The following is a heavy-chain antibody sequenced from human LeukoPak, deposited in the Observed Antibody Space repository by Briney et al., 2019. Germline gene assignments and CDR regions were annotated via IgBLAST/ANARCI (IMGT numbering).Heavy chain of an antibody. Sequence: SETLSLTCSVSGDSISTSSYYWGWIRQPPGKGLEWIGTIYYSGSTYYNPSLTSRVTISVDTSKTQFSLKLSSVTAADTAVYYCARGWYSSSCVWFDPWGQGTLVTVSS. V-gene: IGHV4-39*01. CDR2: IYYSGST. CDR1: GDSISTSSYY. CDR3: ARGWYSSSCVWFDP. J-gene: IGHJ5*02. D-gene: IGHD6-13*01.